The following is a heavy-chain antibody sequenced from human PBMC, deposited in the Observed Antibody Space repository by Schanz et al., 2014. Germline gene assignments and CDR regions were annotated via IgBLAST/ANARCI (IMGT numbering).Heavy chain of an antibody. CDR2: ISHSGGSK. CDR1: GFTFNSYA. Sequence: DVQLLESGGGLVQPGGSLRLSCAASGFTFNSYAMTWVRQAPGKGLEWVSSISHSGGSKYYADSVKGRFTISRDNSENKLYLQMNSLSADDTAVFYCAKGMGYCSGGTRYDCYYYGLDVWGQGTTVTVSS. V-gene: IGHV3-23*01. CDR3: AKGMGYCSGGTRYDCYYYGLDV. D-gene: IGHD2-15*01. J-gene: IGHJ6*02.